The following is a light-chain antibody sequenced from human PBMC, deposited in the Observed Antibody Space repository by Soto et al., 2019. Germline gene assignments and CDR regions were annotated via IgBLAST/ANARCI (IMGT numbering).Light chain of an antibody. CDR3: RSYPTTYPFV. J-gene: IGLJ1*01. CDR1: ISDVGSYNL. CDR2: EDI. V-gene: IGLV2-23*01. Sequence: QSVLTQPASVSGSPGQSITISCTGTISDVGSYNLVSWYQQHPGKAPRLLIYEDIKRPSGVSNRFSGSKSGYTASLTISGLQAEDEADYYCRSYPTTYPFVFGNGTKVTV.